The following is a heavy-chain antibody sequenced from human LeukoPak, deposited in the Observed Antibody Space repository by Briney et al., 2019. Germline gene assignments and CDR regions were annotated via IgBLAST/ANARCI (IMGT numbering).Heavy chain of an antibody. J-gene: IGHJ4*02. CDR2: ISYDGSNK. CDR3: ARVSRSLWYRELGVDY. Sequence: PGGSLRLSCAASGFTFSSYAMHWVRQAPGKGLEWVAVISYDGSNKHYADSVKGRFTISRDNSKNTLYLQMNSLRAEDTAVYYCARVSRSLWYRELGVDYWGQGTLVTVSS. CDR1: GFTFSSYA. V-gene: IGHV3-30*04. D-gene: IGHD3-10*01.